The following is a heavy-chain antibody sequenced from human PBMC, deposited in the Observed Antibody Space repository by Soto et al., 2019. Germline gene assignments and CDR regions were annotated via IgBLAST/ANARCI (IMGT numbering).Heavy chain of an antibody. CDR3: ASRWGPAFAF. CDR2: IYYSGST. D-gene: IGHD7-27*01. CDR1: GGSISSYY. V-gene: IGHV4-59*01. J-gene: IGHJ4*02. Sequence: QVQLQESGPGLVQPSETLSLTCTVSGGSISSYYWSWIRQPPGKGLEWIGYIYYSGSTNYNPSLNCRVTIQLAPPKNQFSLKLSSVTAADTAVYSGASRWGPAFAFWGQGTLVTVSS.